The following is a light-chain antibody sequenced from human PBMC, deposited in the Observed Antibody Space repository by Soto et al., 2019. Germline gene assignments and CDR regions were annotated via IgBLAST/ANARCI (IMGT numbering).Light chain of an antibody. V-gene: IGLV2-14*01. CDR1: SSDVGGYNY. J-gene: IGLJ2*01. CDR3: SSYSNRNTLVV. CDR2: AVT. Sequence: QSALTQPASVSGSPGQSITISCTGTSSDVGGYNYVSWYQQHPGRAPKLLIFAVTDRPSGVSTRFSGSKSATTASLTISGLQAEDEADYYCSSYSNRNTLVVFGGGTQLTVL.